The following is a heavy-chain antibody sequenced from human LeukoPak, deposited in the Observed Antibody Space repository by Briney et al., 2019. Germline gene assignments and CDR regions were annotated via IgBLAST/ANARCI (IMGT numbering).Heavy chain of an antibody. CDR2: ISWNSGSI. CDR1: GFTFSSYA. Sequence: GGSLRLSCAASGFTFSSYAMHWVRQAPGKGLEWVSGISWNSGSIGYADSVKDRFTISRDNAKNSLYLRMNSLRAEDTALYYCAKAAHLSSTSCYDYWGQGTLVTVSS. V-gene: IGHV3-9*01. J-gene: IGHJ4*02. CDR3: AKAAHLSSTSCYDY. D-gene: IGHD2-2*01.